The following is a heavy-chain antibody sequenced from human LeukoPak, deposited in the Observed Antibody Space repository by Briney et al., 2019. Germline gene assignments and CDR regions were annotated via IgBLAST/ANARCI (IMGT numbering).Heavy chain of an antibody. CDR1: GFTFSSYA. D-gene: IGHD6-13*01. CDR2: ISGSAGNI. Sequence: PGGSLRLTCAASGFTFSSYAMSWVRQAPGKGLEWVSAISGSAGNIYYADSVRVQFTFSWDNSRNTLYLQMNRLRAEDTAVYSCARGSKTRIAALDFGGQGWLVTVSS. J-gene: IGHJ4*02. CDR3: ARGSKTRIAALDF. V-gene: IGHV3-23*01.